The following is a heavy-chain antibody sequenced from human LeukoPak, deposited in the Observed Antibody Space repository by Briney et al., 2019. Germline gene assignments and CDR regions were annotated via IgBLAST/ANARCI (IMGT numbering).Heavy chain of an antibody. V-gene: IGHV3-30*18. J-gene: IGHJ6*02. D-gene: IGHD5-18*01. CDR2: ISYDGSNK. CDR1: GFTFSSYG. CDR3: AKASYLLDYGYYGMVV. Sequence: GGSLRLSCAASGFTFSSYGMHWVRQAPGKGLEWVAVISYDGSNKYYADSVKGRFTISRDNSKNTLYLQMNSLRAEDTAVYYCAKASYLLDYGYYGMVVWGQGTTVTVSS.